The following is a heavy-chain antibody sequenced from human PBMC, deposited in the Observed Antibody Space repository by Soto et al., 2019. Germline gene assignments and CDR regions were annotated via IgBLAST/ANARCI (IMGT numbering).Heavy chain of an antibody. Sequence: PGWSLRLSCAASGFTFSSYWMHWVRQAPGKGLVWVSRINSDGSSTSYADSVKGRFTISRDNAKNTLYLQMNSLRAEDTAVYYCARGYYYGSGSYSNWGQGTLVTVSS. D-gene: IGHD3-10*01. V-gene: IGHV3-74*01. J-gene: IGHJ4*02. CDR1: GFTFSSYW. CDR3: ARGYYYGSGSYSN. CDR2: INSDGSST.